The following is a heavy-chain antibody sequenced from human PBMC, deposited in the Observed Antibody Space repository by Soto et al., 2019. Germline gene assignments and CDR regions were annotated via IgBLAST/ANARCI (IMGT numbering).Heavy chain of an antibody. D-gene: IGHD1-26*01. Sequence: EVQLLESGGGLVQPGGSLRLSCAGSGFTFSNHAMSWVRQAPGKGLAWVSAISGSGGSTYYADSVKGRFTISRDNSKNTLYLQMNSLRAEDTALYYCAKVPVGATGRFDYWGQGTLVTVSS. CDR3: AKVPVGATGRFDY. V-gene: IGHV3-23*01. CDR1: GFTFSNHA. CDR2: ISGSGGST. J-gene: IGHJ4*02.